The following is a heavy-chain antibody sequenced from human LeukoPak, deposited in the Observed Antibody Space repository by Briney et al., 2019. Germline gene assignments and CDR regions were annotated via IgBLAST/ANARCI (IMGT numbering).Heavy chain of an antibody. CDR1: GGSFSGYY. CDR2: INHSGST. Sequence: SETLSLTCAVYGGSFSGYYWSWIRQPPGKGLEWIGEINHSGSTNYNPSLKSRVTISVDTSKNQFSLKLSSVTAADTAVYYCARVVRSGSPPPPHFDYWGQGTLVTVSS. J-gene: IGHJ4*02. D-gene: IGHD3-10*01. CDR3: ARVVRSGSPPPPHFDY. V-gene: IGHV4-34*01.